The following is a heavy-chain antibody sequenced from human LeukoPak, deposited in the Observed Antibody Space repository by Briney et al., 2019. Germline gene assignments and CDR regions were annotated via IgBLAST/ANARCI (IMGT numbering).Heavy chain of an antibody. V-gene: IGHV4-4*09. CDR1: GDSISSYY. J-gene: IGHJ4*02. D-gene: IGHD6-6*01. CDR3: ARLTRLSTSPDRYYLDY. CDR2: IYTSGGT. Sequence: NPSETLSLTCTVSGDSISSYYWSWIRQPPGKGLERIGYIYTSGGTNYIPSLKGRVTISIDTSKNQFSLKLSSVTAADSAVYYCARLTRLSTSPDRYYLDYWGQGTLVTVSS.